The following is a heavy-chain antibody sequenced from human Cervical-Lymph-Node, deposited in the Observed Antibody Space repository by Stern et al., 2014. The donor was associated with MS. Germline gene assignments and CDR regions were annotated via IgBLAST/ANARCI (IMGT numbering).Heavy chain of an antibody. D-gene: IGHD6-13*01. Sequence: VQLEESGAEVKKPGASVKVSCEASGYTFNDYYLHWVRQAPGQGLEWMGWIHPKSGDTKYVQNFQGRVTMTRDTSTSTVFMELSRLTSDDTAVYYCARGGYSSSYYRFDPWGQGTLVIVSS. CDR3: ARGGYSSSYYRFDP. CDR1: GYTFNDYY. J-gene: IGHJ5*02. CDR2: IHPKSGDT. V-gene: IGHV1-2*02.